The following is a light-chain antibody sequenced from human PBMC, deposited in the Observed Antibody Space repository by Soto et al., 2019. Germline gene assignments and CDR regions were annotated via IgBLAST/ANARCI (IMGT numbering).Light chain of an antibody. CDR2: WAS. J-gene: IGKJ1*01. CDR3: QQYYSPPPT. V-gene: IGKV4-1*01. CDR1: QSVLYSSNNKNY. Sequence: DIVMTQSPDSLAVSLGERATINCKSSQSVLYSSNNKNYLAWYQQKPGQPPKLLIYWASTRESGVPDRFNGSASGTEFTLIISSLQAEDVAVYYCQQYYSPPPTLGQGTKVEIK.